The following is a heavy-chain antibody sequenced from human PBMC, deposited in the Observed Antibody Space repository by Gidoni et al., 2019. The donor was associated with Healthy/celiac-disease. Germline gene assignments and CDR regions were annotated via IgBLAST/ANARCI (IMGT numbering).Heavy chain of an antibody. CDR3: ARKNYDSSGYYSVYGMDV. J-gene: IGHJ6*02. CDR1: GGTFSSYA. CDR2: IIPIFGTA. D-gene: IGHD3-22*01. V-gene: IGHV1-69*01. Sequence: QVQLVQSGAEVKKPGSSVKVSCKASGGTFSSYAISWVRQAPGQGLEWMGGIIPIFGTANYAQKFQGRVTITADESTSTAYMELSSLRSEDTAVYYCARKNYDSSGYYSVYGMDVWGQGTTVTVSS.